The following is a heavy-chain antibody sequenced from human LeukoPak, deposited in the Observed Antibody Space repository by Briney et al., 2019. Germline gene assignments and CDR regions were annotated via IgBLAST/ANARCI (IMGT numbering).Heavy chain of an antibody. D-gene: IGHD2-15*01. CDR3: ARGLLNNSGGSF. CDR2: INHSGST. Sequence: IPSETLSLTCAVYGGSFSGYYWSWIRQPPGKGLEWIGEINHSGSTNYNPSLKSRVTISVDTSKNQFSLKLSSVTAADTAVYYCARGLLNNSGGSFWGQGTLVTVSS. J-gene: IGHJ4*02. CDR1: GGSFSGYY. V-gene: IGHV4-34*01.